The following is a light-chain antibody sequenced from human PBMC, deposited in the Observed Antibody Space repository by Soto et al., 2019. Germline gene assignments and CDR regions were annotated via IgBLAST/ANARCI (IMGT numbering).Light chain of an antibody. Sequence: QSVLTQPPSVSGAPGQRVTISCTGSSSNIGAGYDVHWYQQHPGKVPKVMIYEGTKRPSGVSDRFSGSKSDNTASLTISGLQAEDEGDYYCCSYAGDYMFVFGTGTKATVL. V-gene: IGLV1-40*01. CDR3: CSYAGDYMFV. J-gene: IGLJ1*01. CDR2: EGT. CDR1: SSNIGAGYD.